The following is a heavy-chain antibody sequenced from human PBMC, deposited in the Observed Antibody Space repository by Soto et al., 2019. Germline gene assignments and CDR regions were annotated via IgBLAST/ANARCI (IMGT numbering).Heavy chain of an antibody. V-gene: IGHV1-69*06. D-gene: IGHD2-8*01. CDR1: GGTFSSYA. Sequence: QVQLVQSGAEVKKPGSSVKVSCKXXGGTFSSYAISXXXXAPGQGLEWMGGIIPIFGTANYAQKFQGRVTITADKSTSTAYIELSSLRSEDTAVYYCARDAKGVGIWSVWGQGTTVTVSS. CDR3: ARDAKGVGIWSV. CDR2: IIPIFGTA. J-gene: IGHJ6*02.